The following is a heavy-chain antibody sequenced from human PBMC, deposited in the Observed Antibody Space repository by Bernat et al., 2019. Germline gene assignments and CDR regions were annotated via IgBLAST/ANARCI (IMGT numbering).Heavy chain of an antibody. J-gene: IGHJ4*02. V-gene: IGHV3-30-3*02. Sequence: QVQLVESGGGVVQPGRSPRLSCAASGFTFSTYAMHWVRQAPGKGLEWVAVISYDGSNKYYADSVKGRFTISRDNSKNTLYLQMNSLRAEDTAVYYCAKNPYYYDSSGYFDCWGQGTLVTVSS. CDR1: GFTFSTYA. CDR3: AKNPYYYDSSGYFDC. CDR2: ISYDGSNK. D-gene: IGHD3-22*01.